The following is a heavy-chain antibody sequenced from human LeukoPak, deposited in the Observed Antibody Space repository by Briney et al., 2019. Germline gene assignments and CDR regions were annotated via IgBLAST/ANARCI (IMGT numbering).Heavy chain of an antibody. CDR1: GGTFSSYA. CDR2: IIPILGIA. V-gene: IGHV1-69*04. Sequence: SVKVSCKASGGTFSSYAISWVRQAPGQGLEWMGRIIPILGIANYAQKFQGRVTITADKSTSTAYMELSSLRSEDTAVYYCARVATYPDAFDIWGQGTMVTVSS. J-gene: IGHJ3*02. CDR3: ARVATYPDAFDI.